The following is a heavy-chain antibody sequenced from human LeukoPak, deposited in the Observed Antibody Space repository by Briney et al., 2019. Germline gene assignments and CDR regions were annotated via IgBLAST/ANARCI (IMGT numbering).Heavy chain of an antibody. CDR3: ARGIERSLYWFDP. D-gene: IGHD3-16*02. CDR1: GGTFSSYA. Sequence: GASVKVSCKASGGTFSSYAISWVRQAPGQGLEWMGGIIPIFGTANYAQKFQGRVTITTDESTSTAYMELSSLRSEDTAAYYCARGIERSLYWFDPWGQGTLVTVSS. J-gene: IGHJ5*02. V-gene: IGHV1-69*05. CDR2: IIPIFGTA.